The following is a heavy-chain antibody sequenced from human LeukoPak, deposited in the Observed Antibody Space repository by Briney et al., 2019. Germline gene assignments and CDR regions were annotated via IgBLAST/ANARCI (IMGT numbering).Heavy chain of an antibody. J-gene: IGHJ3*02. Sequence: ASVKVSCKASGYTFTSYGISWVRQAPGQGLEWMGWISAYNGNTNYAQKLQGRVTMTTDTSTSTAYMELRGLRPDDTAVYYCASGYSSSSGDAFDIWGQGTMVTVSS. CDR2: ISAYNGNT. V-gene: IGHV1-18*01. CDR1: GYTFTSYG. CDR3: ASGYSSSSGDAFDI. D-gene: IGHD6-6*01.